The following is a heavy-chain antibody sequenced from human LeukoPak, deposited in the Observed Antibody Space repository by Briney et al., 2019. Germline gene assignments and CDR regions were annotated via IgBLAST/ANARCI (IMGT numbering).Heavy chain of an antibody. CDR1: GYTLTELS. CDR2: FDPEDGET. D-gene: IGHD5-18*01. V-gene: IGHV1-24*01. Sequence: ASVKVSCKVSGYTLTELSMHWVRQAPGKGLEWMGGFDPEDGETIYAQKFQGRVTMTEDTSTDTAYMELSSLRSEDTAVYYCATQRGYSYGYDSRAYYFDYWGQGTLVTVSS. J-gene: IGHJ4*02. CDR3: ATQRGYSYGYDSRAYYFDY.